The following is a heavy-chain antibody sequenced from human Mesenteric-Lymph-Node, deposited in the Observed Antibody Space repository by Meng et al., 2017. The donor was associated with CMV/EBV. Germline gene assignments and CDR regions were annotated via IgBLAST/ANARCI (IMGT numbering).Heavy chain of an antibody. J-gene: IGHJ4*02. CDR2: MNPNSGNT. D-gene: IGHD1-26*01. V-gene: IGHV1-8*01. CDR3: ARGGSGSYYLDY. CDR1: GYTFTSYD. Sequence: ASVKVSCKASGYTFTSYDINWVRQATGQGLEWMGWMNPNSGNTDYAQKFQGRVTMTRNTSTSTAYMELSSLRSEDTAVYYCARGGSGSYYLDYWGQGTLVTVSS.